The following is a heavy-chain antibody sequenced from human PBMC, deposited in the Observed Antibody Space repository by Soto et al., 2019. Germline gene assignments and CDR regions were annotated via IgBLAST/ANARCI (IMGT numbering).Heavy chain of an antibody. D-gene: IGHD2-21*01. CDR2: INHSGST. J-gene: IGHJ3*02. V-gene: IGHV4-34*01. CDR1: GGSFSGYY. CDR3: ARVVVVAYAFDI. Sequence: PSETLSLTCAVYGGSFSGYYWSWIRQPPGKGLEWIGEINHSGSTNYNPSLKSRVTISVDTSKNQFSLKLSFVTAADTAVYYCARVVVVAYAFDIWGQGTMVT.